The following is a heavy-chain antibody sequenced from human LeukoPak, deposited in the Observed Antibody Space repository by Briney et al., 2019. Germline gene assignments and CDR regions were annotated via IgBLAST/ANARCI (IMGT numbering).Heavy chain of an antibody. D-gene: IGHD3-22*01. J-gene: IGHJ4*02. CDR2: IDPSDSYT. Sequence: GESLKISCKGSGYSFTSYWISWVRQMPGKGLEWMGRIDPSDSYTNYSPSFQGHVTISADKSISTAYLQWSSLKASDTAVYYCARLSYYYDSSGYYYYFDYWGQGTLVTVSS. CDR3: ARLSYYYDSSGYYYYFDY. CDR1: GYSFTSYW. V-gene: IGHV5-10-1*01.